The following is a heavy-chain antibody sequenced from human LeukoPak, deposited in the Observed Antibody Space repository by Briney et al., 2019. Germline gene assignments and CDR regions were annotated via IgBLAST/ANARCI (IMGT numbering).Heavy chain of an antibody. V-gene: IGHV3-23*01. CDR2: ISGSGGST. D-gene: IGHD2-8*01. J-gene: IGHJ4*02. CDR3: ARDQAPYCTNGICYERQAYYFDY. Sequence: GGSLRLSCAASGITFSSYAMSWVRQAPGKGLEWVSAISGSGGSTYYADSVKGRFTISRDNSKNTLYLQMNSLRVEDTAVYYCARDQAPYCTNGICYERQAYYFDYWGQGTLVTVSS. CDR1: GITFSSYA.